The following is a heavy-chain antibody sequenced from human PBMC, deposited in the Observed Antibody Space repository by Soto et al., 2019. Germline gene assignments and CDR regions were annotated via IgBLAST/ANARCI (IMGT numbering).Heavy chain of an antibody. CDR2: IYTSGST. Sequence: SETLSLTCTVSGGSISSYYWSWIRQPAGKGLEWIGRIYTSGSTNYNPSLKSRVTMSVDTSKNQFSLKLSSVTAADTAVYYCARDLHGYGDVVFDYWGQGTLVPVAS. J-gene: IGHJ4*02. CDR3: ARDLHGYGDVVFDY. D-gene: IGHD4-17*01. V-gene: IGHV4-4*07. CDR1: GGSISSYY.